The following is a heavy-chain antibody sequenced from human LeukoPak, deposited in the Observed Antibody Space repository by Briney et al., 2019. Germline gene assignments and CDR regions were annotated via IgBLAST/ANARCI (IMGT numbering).Heavy chain of an antibody. Sequence: PSETLSLTCAVYGGSFSGYYWSWIRQPPGKGLEWIGEINHSGSTNYNPSLKSRVTISVDTSKNQFSLKLSSVTAADTAVYYCARLPYYYDSSANRGAFDIWGQGTMVTVSS. CDR3: ARLPYYYDSSANRGAFDI. J-gene: IGHJ3*02. CDR1: GGSFSGYY. V-gene: IGHV4-34*01. CDR2: INHSGST. D-gene: IGHD3-22*01.